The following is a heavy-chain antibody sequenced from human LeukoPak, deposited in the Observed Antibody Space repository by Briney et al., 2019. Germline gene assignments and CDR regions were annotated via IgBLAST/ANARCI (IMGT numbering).Heavy chain of an antibody. D-gene: IGHD5-24*01. V-gene: IGHV3-23*01. Sequence: GGSLRLSCAASGFTFSHYPMTWVRQAPGMGLEWVAAIGAVHDTYDADSMKRRFTIARDNSENTLYLHMNILRADDTAVYYCAKGKAMVYKNYCFDRWGQGSLVTVFS. J-gene: IGHJ4*02. CDR1: GFTFSHYP. CDR3: AKGKAMVYKNYCFDR. CDR2: IGAVHDT.